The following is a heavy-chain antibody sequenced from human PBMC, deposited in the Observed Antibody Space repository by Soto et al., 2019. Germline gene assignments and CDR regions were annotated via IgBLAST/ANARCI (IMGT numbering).Heavy chain of an antibody. CDR1: GYTFTGYY. CDR2: INPHSGGT. J-gene: IGHJ6*02. CDR3: ARDFHPACTNGVCGGTGGMDV. V-gene: IGHV1-2*04. D-gene: IGHD2-8*01. Sequence: QVQLVQSGAEVKKPGASVKVSCKASGYTFTGYYMHWVRQAPGQGLEWMGWINPHSGGTNYAQKFQCWVSMTRGTSISTAYMELSRLRSDDTAVHYCARDFHPACTNGVCGGTGGMDVWGQGTTVTASS.